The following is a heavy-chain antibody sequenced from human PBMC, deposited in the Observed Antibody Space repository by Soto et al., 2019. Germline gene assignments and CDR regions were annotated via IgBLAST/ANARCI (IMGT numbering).Heavy chain of an antibody. Sequence: GGSLRLSCAASGFTFSNAWMSWVRQAPGKGLEWVGRIKSKTDGGTTDYAAPVKGRFTISRDDSKNTLYLQMNSLKTEDTAVYYCTTDLYCSSTSCIGMDVWGQGTTVTVSS. CDR3: TTDLYCSSTSCIGMDV. CDR2: IKSKTDGGTT. V-gene: IGHV3-15*01. J-gene: IGHJ6*02. CDR1: GFTFSNAW. D-gene: IGHD2-2*01.